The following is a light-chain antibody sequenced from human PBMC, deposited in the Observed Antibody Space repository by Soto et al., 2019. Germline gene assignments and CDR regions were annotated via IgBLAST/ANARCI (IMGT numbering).Light chain of an antibody. CDR2: SSN. J-gene: IGLJ2*01. V-gene: IGLV1-44*01. CDR1: SSNIGSNS. CDR3: AAWDDSLNGVV. Sequence: QSVLTQPPSASGTPGQRVTISCSGSSSNIGSNSVNWYQQLPGTAPKLLMYSSNQRPSGVPDRFGTSASLAISGLQSEDEADYYCAAWDDSLNGVVFGGGTKVTVL.